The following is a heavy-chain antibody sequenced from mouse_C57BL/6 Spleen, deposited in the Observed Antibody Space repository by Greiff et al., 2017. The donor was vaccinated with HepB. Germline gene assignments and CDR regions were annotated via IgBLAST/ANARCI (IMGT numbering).Heavy chain of an antibody. V-gene: IGHV1-43*01. CDR3: ASSYDYDAWFAY. CDR1: GYSFTGYY. Sequence: DVKLVESGPELVKPGASVKISCKASGYSFTGYYMHWVKQSSEKSLEWIGEINPSTGGTSYNQKFKGKATLTVDKSSSTAYMQLKSLTSEDSAVYYCASSYDYDAWFAYWGQGTLVTVSA. D-gene: IGHD2-4*01. CDR2: INPSTGGT. J-gene: IGHJ3*01.